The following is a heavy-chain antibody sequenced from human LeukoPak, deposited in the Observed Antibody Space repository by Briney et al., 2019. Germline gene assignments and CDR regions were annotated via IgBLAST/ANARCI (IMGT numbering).Heavy chain of an antibody. V-gene: IGHV3-53*01. D-gene: IGHD4-17*01. Sequence: PGGSLRLSCAASGFTVISTYVSWVRQAPGKGLEWVSLIYSGGSTYYADSVKGRFTISRDNSKNTLYLQMNSLRAEDTAVYYCAGGILGYCDLGIWGQGTMVTVSS. CDR1: GFTVISTY. CDR2: IYSGGST. J-gene: IGHJ3*02. CDR3: AGGILGYCDLGI.